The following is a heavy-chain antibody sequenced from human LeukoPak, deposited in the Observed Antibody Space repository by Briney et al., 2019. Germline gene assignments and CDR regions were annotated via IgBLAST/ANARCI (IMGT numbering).Heavy chain of an antibody. J-gene: IGHJ3*02. CDR3: SGDPNGDYVGAFDM. CDR2: IRGGGDTK. D-gene: IGHD4-17*01. Sequence: GGSLRLSCTASGFTFSNYAMTWVRQAPGKGLEWVASIRGGGDTKYYADSVKGRFTISRDNSKNTLFLQMSSLRGEDTAVYYCSGDPNGDYVGAFDMWGPGTMVTVSS. CDR1: GFTFSNYA. V-gene: IGHV3-23*01.